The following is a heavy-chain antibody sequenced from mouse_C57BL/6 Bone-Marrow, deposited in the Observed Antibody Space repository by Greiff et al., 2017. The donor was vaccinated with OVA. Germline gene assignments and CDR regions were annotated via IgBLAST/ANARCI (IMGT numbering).Heavy chain of an antibody. D-gene: IGHD1-1*01. CDR2: ISNGGGST. V-gene: IGHV5-12*01. J-gene: IGHJ1*03. Sequence: EVMLVESGGGLVQPGGSLKLSCAASGFTFSDYYMYWVRQTPEKRLEWVAYISNGGGSTYYPDTVKGRFTISRDNAKNTLYLQMSRLKSEDTAMYYCARHDYGSSYDDGYWYFDVWGTGTTVTVSS. CDR3: ARHDYGSSYDDGYWYFDV. CDR1: GFTFSDYY.